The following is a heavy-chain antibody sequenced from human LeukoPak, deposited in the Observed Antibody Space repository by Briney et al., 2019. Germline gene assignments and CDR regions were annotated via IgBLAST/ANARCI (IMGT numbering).Heavy chain of an antibody. J-gene: IGHJ4*02. CDR3: AHPLPGGINFSFDY. Sequence: SVKVSCKVFGDTFSSSAISWVRQPPGQGLECMGGIIPSLGTANYARKLRGRVTITAGESTSTAYMELSSLTSDDAAVYYCAHPLPGGINFSFDYWGQGTLVTVSS. CDR2: IIPSLGTA. D-gene: IGHD1-26*01. V-gene: IGHV1-69*13. CDR1: GDTFSSSA.